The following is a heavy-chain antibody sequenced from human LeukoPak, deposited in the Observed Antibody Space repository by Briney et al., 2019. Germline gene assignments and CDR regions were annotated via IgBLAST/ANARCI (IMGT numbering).Heavy chain of an antibody. V-gene: IGHV3-48*04. Sequence: GGSLRLSCAASGFTFRSYAMQWVRQAPGKGLEWVSYITYNSGTIFYADSVKGRFTISRDNAANSLYLLMNSLRAEDTAIYYCTRDETWGQGTLVTVSS. CDR3: TRDET. J-gene: IGHJ4*02. CDR1: GFTFRSYA. CDR2: ITYNSGTI.